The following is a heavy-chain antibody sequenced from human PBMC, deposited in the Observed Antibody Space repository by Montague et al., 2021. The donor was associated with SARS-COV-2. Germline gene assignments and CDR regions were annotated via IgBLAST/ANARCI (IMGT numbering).Heavy chain of an antibody. CDR2: IYYSGST. CDR3: ARGRRPVVVPGAGPAGRAFDI. V-gene: IGHV4-39*07. D-gene: IGHD2-2*01. Sequence: SGTLSLTCTVSGGSISSSSYYWGWIRQPPGKGLEWIGSIYYSGSTYYNPSVKSGVTISEDTSKNQFYLRLNSVTAADTAVYYCARGRRPVVVPGAGPAGRAFDIWGQGTMVTVSS. J-gene: IGHJ3*02. CDR1: GGSISSSSYY.